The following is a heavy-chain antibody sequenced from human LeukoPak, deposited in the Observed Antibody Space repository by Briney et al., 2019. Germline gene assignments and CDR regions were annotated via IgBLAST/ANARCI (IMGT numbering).Heavy chain of an antibody. CDR1: GFIFSDYG. CDR3: ARGPTNGQAFDY. CDR2: IGGRGGST. Sequence: GGTLRLSCAASGFIFSDYGMSWVRQAPGKGLEWVSTIGGRGGSTYYADSVKGRFTISRDNSKNTLYLQMNSLRAEDTAVYYCARGPTNGQAFDYWGQETLVSVSS. V-gene: IGHV3-23*01. D-gene: IGHD2-8*01. J-gene: IGHJ4*02.